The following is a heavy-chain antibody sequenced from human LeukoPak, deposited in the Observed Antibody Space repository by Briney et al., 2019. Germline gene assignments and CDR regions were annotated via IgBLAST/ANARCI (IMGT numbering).Heavy chain of an antibody. J-gene: IGHJ4*02. CDR3: ARPSGTYFPFDY. CDR1: EYSFTSYW. Sequence: GESLKISCQGSEYSFTSYWIAWVRQTPGKGLEWMGIVYPDDSDTRYSPAFQGQVTISADKSITTAHLHWSSLKASDTAVYYCARPSGTYFPFDYWGQGTLVTVSS. V-gene: IGHV5-51*01. CDR2: VYPDDSDT. D-gene: IGHD1-26*01.